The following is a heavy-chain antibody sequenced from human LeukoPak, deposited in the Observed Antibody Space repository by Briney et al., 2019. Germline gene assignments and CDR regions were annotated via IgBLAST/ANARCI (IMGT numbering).Heavy chain of an antibody. CDR1: GFTFSDFY. D-gene: IGHD1-26*01. V-gene: IGHV3-11*01. Sequence: QSGGSLRLSCAASGFTFSDFYMSWIRQAPGKGLEWLSYISSSGSTIYYADSVKGRFTISRDNAKNSVYLQMNSLRAEDTAVYYWAGRAMWELPPSYRGHGTLVTVSS. J-gene: IGHJ4*01. CDR2: ISSSGSTI. CDR3: AGRAMWELPPSY.